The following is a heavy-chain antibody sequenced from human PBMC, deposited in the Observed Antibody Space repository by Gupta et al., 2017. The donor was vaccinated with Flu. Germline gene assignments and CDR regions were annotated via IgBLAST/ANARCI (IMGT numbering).Heavy chain of an antibody. D-gene: IGHD1-20*01. J-gene: IGHJ4*02. V-gene: IGHV4-34*01. CDR3: ARGLWYMSTPHY. CDR2: INPRGST. Sequence: WIRQSPGMGLEWIGEINPRGSTDYNPSLKNRVTMSVDSSMNQFSLKVKSVTAADTAVYYCARGLWYMSTPHYWGQGTVVTASS.